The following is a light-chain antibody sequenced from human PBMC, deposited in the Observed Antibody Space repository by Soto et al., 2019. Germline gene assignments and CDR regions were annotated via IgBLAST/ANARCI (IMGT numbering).Light chain of an antibody. CDR1: QGIGTY. J-gene: IGKJ5*01. CDR2: AAF. CDR3: PQVTISPLT. Sequence: IHLKLTPASLSRSIIDRVTVTFRASQGIGTYLAWYQQKPGKAHKLLIYAAFTLQSGVPTRFSGSRSGTDFTLTISILQPEDFAPYYSPQVTISPLTSGEGTLLEFK. V-gene: IGKV1-9*01.